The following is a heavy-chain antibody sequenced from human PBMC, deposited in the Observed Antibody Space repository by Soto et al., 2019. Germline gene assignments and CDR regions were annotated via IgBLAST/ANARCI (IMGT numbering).Heavy chain of an antibody. CDR2: ISGSGGNT. D-gene: IGHD5-18*01. Sequence: GGSLRLSCAVSGFTVRANYMSWVRQAPGKGLEWVSAISGSGGNTYYADSVKGRFTISRDNSKNTLYLQMNSLRVEDTAVYYYAKGAEHNYGANFGYGGQGTLVPVSS. CDR3: AKGAEHNYGANFGY. V-gene: IGHV3-23*01. CDR1: GFTVRANY. J-gene: IGHJ4*02.